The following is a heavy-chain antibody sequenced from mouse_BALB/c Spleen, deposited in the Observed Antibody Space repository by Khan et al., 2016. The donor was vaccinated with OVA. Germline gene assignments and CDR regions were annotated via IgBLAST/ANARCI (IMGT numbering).Heavy chain of an antibody. J-gene: IGHJ2*01. CDR2: INRGSTTI. CDR3: ASGNGAY. Sequence: VQLKQSGGGLVQPGGSRKLSCAASGFTFSSFGMHWVRQAPEKGLEWVAYINRGSTTIYYADPVKGRFTISRDNPKNTLFLQMTSLRSEDTAIYYCASGNGAYWGQGTTLTVSS. CDR1: GFTFSSFG. V-gene: IGHV5-17*02.